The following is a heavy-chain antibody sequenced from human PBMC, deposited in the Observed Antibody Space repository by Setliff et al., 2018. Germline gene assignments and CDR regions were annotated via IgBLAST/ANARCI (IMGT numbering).Heavy chain of an antibody. CDR1: GYTFTSYD. D-gene: IGHD5-18*01. V-gene: IGHV1-8*02. J-gene: IGHJ4*02. CDR2: MNPNSGNT. Sequence: ASVKVSCKASGYTFTSYDINWVRQATGQGLEWMGWMNPNSGNTGYAQKFQGRVTMTRNTSISTAYMELSCLRSEDTAVYYCARRVGSVGIQLPDYWGQGTLVTVSS. CDR3: ARRVGSVGIQLPDY.